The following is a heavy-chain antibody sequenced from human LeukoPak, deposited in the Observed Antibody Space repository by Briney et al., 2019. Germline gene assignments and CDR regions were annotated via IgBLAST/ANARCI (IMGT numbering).Heavy chain of an antibody. J-gene: IGHJ4*02. CDR2: ISSSTGYT. D-gene: IGHD3-16*01. Sequence: GGSLRLSCAASGFTFSDYYMSWIRQAPGKGLECVSYISSSTGYTNYADSVEGRFTISRDNAKNSLYLQMNSLKTEDTAVYYCTRGAPVRAPLLHWGQGTLVTVSS. CDR1: GFTFSDYY. CDR3: TRGAPVRAPLLH. V-gene: IGHV3-11*03.